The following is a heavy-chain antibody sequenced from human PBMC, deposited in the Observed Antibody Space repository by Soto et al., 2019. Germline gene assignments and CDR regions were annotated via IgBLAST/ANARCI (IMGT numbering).Heavy chain of an antibody. D-gene: IGHD6-13*01. CDR2: INHSGST. CDR1: GGSFSGYY. CDR3: ARGQQLVTIRY. Sequence: SETLSLTCAVYGGSFSGYYWSWIRQPPGKGLEWIGEINHSGSTNYNPSLKSRVTISVDTSKNQFSLKLSSVTAADTAVYYCARGQQLVTIRYWGQGTLVTVSS. V-gene: IGHV4-34*01. J-gene: IGHJ4*02.